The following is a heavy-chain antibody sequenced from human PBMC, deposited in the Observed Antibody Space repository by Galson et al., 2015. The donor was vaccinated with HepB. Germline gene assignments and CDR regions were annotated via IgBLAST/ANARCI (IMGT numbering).Heavy chain of an antibody. CDR3: AREALIGSLPPTTDS. J-gene: IGHJ4*02. CDR2: IMPIFGIG. CDR1: GGAFINSS. Sequence: SVKVSCKASGGAFINSSITWVRQAPGQGLEWMGRIMPIFGIGDYAQQFQGRVVITADESTTTTYMELRSLKSDDTAVYYCAREALIGSLPPTTDSWGQGTLVAVSS. D-gene: IGHD3-10*01. V-gene: IGHV1-69*13.